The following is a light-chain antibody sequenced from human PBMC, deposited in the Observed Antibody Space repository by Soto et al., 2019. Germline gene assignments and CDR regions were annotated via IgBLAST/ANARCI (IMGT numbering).Light chain of an antibody. CDR1: QYISNY. V-gene: IGKV1-33*01. CDR2: DAS. CDR3: QHYQTLPLT. J-gene: IGKJ4*01. Sequence: DIQMTQSPSSLSASVGDRVTITCQASQYISNYLNWYQQEPGKAPKLLIYDASNLETGTPSRFNGSGSGTDFTLTINSLQPGDVATYYCQHYQTLPLTFGGGTKVEIK.